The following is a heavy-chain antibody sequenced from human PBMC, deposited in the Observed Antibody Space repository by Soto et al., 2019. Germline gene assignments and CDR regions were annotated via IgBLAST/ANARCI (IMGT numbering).Heavy chain of an antibody. D-gene: IGHD3-16*01. CDR1: GFTFSSYA. V-gene: IGHV3-30*04. CDR3: ARDEGPATLVVWEHAFDI. Sequence: GGSLRLSCAASGFTFSSYAMHWVRQAPGKGLEWVAVISYDGSNKYYADSVKGRFTISRDNSKNTLYLQMNSLRAEDTAVYYCARDEGPATLVVWEHAFDIWGQGTMVTVSS. J-gene: IGHJ3*02. CDR2: ISYDGSNK.